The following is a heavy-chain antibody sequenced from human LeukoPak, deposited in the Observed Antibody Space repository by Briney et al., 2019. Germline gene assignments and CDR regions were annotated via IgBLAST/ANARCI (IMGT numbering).Heavy chain of an antibody. J-gene: IGHJ4*02. CDR1: GFTFSNFG. Sequence: GPLRLSCAASGFTFSNFGINWVRQAPGKGLEWVSYISSSGSTIYYADSVRGRFTISRDNAKNSLYLQMNSLRDEGTALYYCAREGPAYWGQGTLVTVSS. V-gene: IGHV3-48*02. CDR3: AREGPAY. CDR2: ISSSGSTI.